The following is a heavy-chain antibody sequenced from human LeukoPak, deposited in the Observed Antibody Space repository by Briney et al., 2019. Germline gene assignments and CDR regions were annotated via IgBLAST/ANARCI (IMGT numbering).Heavy chain of an antibody. CDR2: IKSDGSST. J-gene: IGHJ4*02. Sequence: PGGSLRLSCVASGFTFSSYWMHWVRQAPGKGLVWVSRIKSDGSSTTYADSVKGRFTISRDNSKNTLYLQMNSLRAEDTAVYYCAKALTTVTSFDYWGQGTLVTVSS. V-gene: IGHV3-74*01. CDR3: AKALTTVTSFDY. D-gene: IGHD4-17*01. CDR1: GFTFSSYW.